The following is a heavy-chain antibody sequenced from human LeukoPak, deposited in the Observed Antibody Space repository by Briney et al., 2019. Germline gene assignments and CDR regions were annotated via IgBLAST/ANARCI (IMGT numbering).Heavy chain of an antibody. J-gene: IGHJ4*02. CDR3: ARGQWLVTSSFDS. Sequence: GGSLRLSCAASGFTFNNYAMSWVRQAPGKGPEWVSAISGSGGNTYYADSVKDRFTISRDNSKNTLYLKMSSLRAEDTALYYCARGQWLVTSSFDSWGQGTLVTVSS. D-gene: IGHD6-19*01. CDR1: GFTFNNYA. CDR2: ISGSGGNT. V-gene: IGHV3-23*01.